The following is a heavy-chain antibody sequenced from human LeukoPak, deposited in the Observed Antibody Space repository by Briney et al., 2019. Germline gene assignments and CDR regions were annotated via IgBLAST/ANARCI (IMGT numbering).Heavy chain of an antibody. J-gene: IGHJ6*03. D-gene: IGHD3-3*01. CDR3: AREGVGYGHYGYMDV. Sequence: GGSLRLSCATSGFAFGSESMNWVRQAPGKGLEWISYTSSSSVTIYYADSVEGRFTISKDNAENTLYLQMNSLRVEDTAVYYCAREGVGYGHYGYMDVWGKGTTVTVSS. CDR2: TSSSSVTI. CDR1: GFAFGSES. V-gene: IGHV3-48*04.